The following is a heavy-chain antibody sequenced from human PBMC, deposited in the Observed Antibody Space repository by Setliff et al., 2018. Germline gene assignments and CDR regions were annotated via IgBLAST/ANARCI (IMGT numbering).Heavy chain of an antibody. CDR2: IDNDGTIT. Sequence: SLRLSCAASGYIFSSYWMHWVRQVPGKGLVWVSRIDNDGTITDYADSVRGRFTISRDNAHNSLYLQMNNLRVEDTAVYYCTTRYHNPGDGYMAVFDFWGQGSLVTVSS. J-gene: IGHJ4*02. D-gene: IGHD2-21*01. V-gene: IGHV3-74*01. CDR3: TTRYHNPGDGYMAVFDF. CDR1: GYIFSSYW.